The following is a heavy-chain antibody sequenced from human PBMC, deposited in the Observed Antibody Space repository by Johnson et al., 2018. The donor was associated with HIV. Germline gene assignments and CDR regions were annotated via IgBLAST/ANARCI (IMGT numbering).Heavy chain of an antibody. CDR2: IRYDGGYK. CDR1: GFTFSDYG. CDR3: ARATYPNFWGGSSPSHAFHV. Sequence: QMQLVESGGGVVQPGGSLRLSCAASGFTFSDYGMHWVRQAPGKGLEWVAFIRYDGGYKYYADSVKGRFTISRDNSRNTLYLQMNSLRAEDTALYYCARATYPNFWGGSSPSHAFHVWGQGTMVTVSS. V-gene: IGHV3-30*02. J-gene: IGHJ3*01. D-gene: IGHD3-3*01.